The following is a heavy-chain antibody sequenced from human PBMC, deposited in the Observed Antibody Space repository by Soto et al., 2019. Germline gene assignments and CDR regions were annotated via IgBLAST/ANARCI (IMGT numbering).Heavy chain of an antibody. V-gene: IGHV3-11*01. Sequence: QVQLVESGGGLVKPGGSLRLSCAASGFTFSDYYMGWIRQAPRKGLEWASYISSSGGAIYYADSVKGRFTISRDNAKNSLYLQMNSRRADDTAVYYCARDRYGDKAFDYWGQGTLVTVSS. CDR1: GFTFSDYY. D-gene: IGHD4-17*01. J-gene: IGHJ4*02. CDR2: ISSSGGAI. CDR3: ARDRYGDKAFDY.